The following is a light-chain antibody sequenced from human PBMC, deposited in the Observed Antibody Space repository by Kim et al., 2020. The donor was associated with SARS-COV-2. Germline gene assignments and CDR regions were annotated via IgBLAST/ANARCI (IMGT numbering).Light chain of an antibody. CDR2: ATS. V-gene: IGKV3-20*01. J-gene: IGKJ1*01. CDR3: QHYTQQDDTSPRT. CDR1: QIVSFAY. Sequence: IATRSCNASQIVSFAYVAWYQQQPGQATRRLIYATSSRATGIPARFSGSGSGTGFTLTISRLEPEDFATYYCQHYTQQDDTSPRTFGQGTKVDIK.